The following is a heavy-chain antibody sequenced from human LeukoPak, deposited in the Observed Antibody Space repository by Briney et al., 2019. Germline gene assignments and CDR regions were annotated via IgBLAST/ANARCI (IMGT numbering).Heavy chain of an antibody. V-gene: IGHV3-11*01. CDR1: GFTFSDYY. CDR2: ISSSGRLM. CDR3: ARDTNNGLDV. D-gene: IGHD1-20*01. J-gene: IGHJ6*02. Sequence: PGGSLRLSCAASGFTFSDYYVTWIRQAPVKGLEWVSHISSSGRLMQYADSVKGRFTITRDNAQNFMSLQMNSLKPEDTAVYYCARDTNNGLDVWGRGTTVTVSS.